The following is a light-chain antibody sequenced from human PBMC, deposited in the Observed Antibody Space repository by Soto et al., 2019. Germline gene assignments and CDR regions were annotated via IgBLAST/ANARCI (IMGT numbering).Light chain of an antibody. Sequence: QSALTQPPSASGSPGQSVTISCTGTTSDVGAYNYVSWYQQYPGKAPKLMIYDVSQRPSGVPDRFSGSKSGTSASLAITGLQAEDEADYYCQSYDSSLSDVVFGGGTKVTVL. CDR1: TSDVGAYNY. V-gene: IGLV2-8*01. CDR3: QSYDSSLSDVV. CDR2: DVS. J-gene: IGLJ2*01.